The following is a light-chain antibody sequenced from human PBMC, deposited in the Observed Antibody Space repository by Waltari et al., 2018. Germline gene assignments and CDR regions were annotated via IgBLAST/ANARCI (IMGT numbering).Light chain of an antibody. V-gene: IGKV3-20*01. CDR1: QSSSRY. J-gene: IGKJ1*01. CDR2: GAS. CDR3: QHHFRLPAT. Sequence: IMLTQTPATLSLSPGERATLSCRASQSSSRYLAWYQQKPGQAPRLLIYGASTRATGIPDRFSGSGSGTDFSLTISGLEPEDSAVYYCQHHFRLPATFGQGTKVEIK.